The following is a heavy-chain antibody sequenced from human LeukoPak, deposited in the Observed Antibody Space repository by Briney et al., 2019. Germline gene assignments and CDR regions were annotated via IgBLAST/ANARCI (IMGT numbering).Heavy chain of an antibody. D-gene: IGHD1-14*01. CDR2: IYGGGPT. J-gene: IGHJ3*02. Sequence: GGSLRLSCAASWFTVSRNYMSWVRQAPGRGLECVSVIYGGGPTYYADSVKGRFTISRDTSKNTLYLQMNSLRAEDTAVYFCARDLGIAGTTHAFDIWGQGTMVTVSS. CDR3: ARDLGIAGTTHAFDI. CDR1: WFTVSRNY. V-gene: IGHV3-53*01.